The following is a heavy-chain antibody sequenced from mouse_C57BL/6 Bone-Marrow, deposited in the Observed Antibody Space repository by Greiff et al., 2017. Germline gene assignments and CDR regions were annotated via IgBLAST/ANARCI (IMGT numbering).Heavy chain of an antibody. CDR3: ARERAYDYDGYYFDY. CDR1: GYAFTNYL. CDR2: INPGSGGT. V-gene: IGHV1-54*01. Sequence: QVQLQQSGAELVRPGTSVKVSCKASGYAFTNYLIEWVKQRPGQGLEWIGVINPGSGGTNYNEKFKGKATLTADKSSSTAYMQLSSLTSEDSAVYFCARERAYDYDGYYFDYGGQGTTLTVSS. D-gene: IGHD2-4*01. J-gene: IGHJ2*01.